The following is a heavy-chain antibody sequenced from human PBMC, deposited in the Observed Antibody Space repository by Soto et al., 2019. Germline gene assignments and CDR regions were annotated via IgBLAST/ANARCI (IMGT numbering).Heavy chain of an antibody. V-gene: IGHV1-18*01. CDR1: GYTFTRYG. J-gene: IGHJ4*02. D-gene: IGHD6-13*01. CDR2: ISVYNGNT. CDR3: ARDRSTLAGWFDY. Sequence: QVQLVQSGAEVKKPGASVKVSCKASGYTFTRYGITWVRQAPGQGLEWMGWISVYNGNTNYAQKLQDRITMTTDTSTNTAYMDLRSLRSDDTAVYYCARDRSTLAGWFDYWGQGTLVTVSS.